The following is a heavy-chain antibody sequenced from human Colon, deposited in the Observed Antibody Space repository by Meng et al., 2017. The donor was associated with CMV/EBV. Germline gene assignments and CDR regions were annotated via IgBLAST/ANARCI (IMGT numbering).Heavy chain of an antibody. CDR2: INPYSGDT. CDR3: GTFGGDFDY. J-gene: IGHJ4*02. Sequence: QVHLMPAGAEMREPWASVKVSCKASGYTFTGYLIHWVRQAPGQGLEWMGWINPYSGDTIYAQKFEVGVTMTRDASITTAYLELSSLKSDDTAVYYCGTFGGDFDYWGQGTLVTVFS. D-gene: IGHD3-3*01. CDR1: GYTFTGYL. V-gene: IGHV1-2*02.